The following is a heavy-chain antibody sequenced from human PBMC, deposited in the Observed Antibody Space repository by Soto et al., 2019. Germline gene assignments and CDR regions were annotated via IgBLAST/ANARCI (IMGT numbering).Heavy chain of an antibody. CDR3: ARGSDPGFNY. D-gene: IGHD3-10*01. CDR1: GGSISSSSYY. Sequence: PSETLSLTCTVSGGSISSSSYYWGWIRQPPGKGLEWIGSIYYSGSTYYNPSLKSRVTISVDTSKNQFSLKLSSVTAADTAVYYCARGSDPGFNYWGQGTLVTVSS. CDR2: IYYSGST. J-gene: IGHJ4*02. V-gene: IGHV4-39*01.